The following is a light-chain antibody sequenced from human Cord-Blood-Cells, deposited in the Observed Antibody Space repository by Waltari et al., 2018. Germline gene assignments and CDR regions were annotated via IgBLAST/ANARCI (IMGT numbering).Light chain of an antibody. Sequence: DIQMLQSPSSLSASVGARVTITCRASQSISSYLNWYQQKPGKAPKLRIYAASSLQSGVPSRFSGSGSGTDFTLTISSLQPEDFATYYCQQSYSTPVTFGPGTKVDIK. CDR3: QQSYSTPVT. CDR1: QSISSY. V-gene: IGKV1-39*01. J-gene: IGKJ3*01. CDR2: AAS.